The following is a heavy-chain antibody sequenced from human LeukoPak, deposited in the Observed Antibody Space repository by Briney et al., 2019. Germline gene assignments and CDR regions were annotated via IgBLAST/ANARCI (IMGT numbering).Heavy chain of an antibody. V-gene: IGHV4-31*03. CDR2: ISHSGST. CDR3: ARSIYYYDSTGRYYFDY. CDR1: GGSISSGGYY. Sequence: SGTLSLTCTVSGGSISSGGYYWNWSRQHPQRGLEWIGYISHSGSTYYNPSLKSRVSISVATSKIQFSLRLSSVTAADTAVYYCARSIYYYDSTGRYYFDYWGQGTLGTVSS. D-gene: IGHD3-22*01. J-gene: IGHJ4*02.